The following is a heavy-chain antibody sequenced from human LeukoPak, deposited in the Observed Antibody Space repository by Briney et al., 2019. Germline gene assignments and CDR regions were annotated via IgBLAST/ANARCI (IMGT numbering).Heavy chain of an antibody. CDR1: GFTVSSNY. J-gene: IGHJ4*02. V-gene: IGHV3-66*04. CDR3: ARLNYYDSSGPQYYFDY. CDR2: IYSGGST. D-gene: IGHD3-22*01. Sequence: GGSLRLSCAASGFTVSSNYMSWVRQAPGKGLEWVSVIYSGGSTYYADSVKGRFTISRDNSKNTLYLQMNSLRAEDTAVYYCARLNYYDSSGPQYYFDYWGQGTLVTVSS.